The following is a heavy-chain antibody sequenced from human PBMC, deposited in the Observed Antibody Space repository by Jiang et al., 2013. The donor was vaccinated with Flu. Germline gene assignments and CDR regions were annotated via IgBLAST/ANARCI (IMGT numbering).Heavy chain of an antibody. CDR1: GFTFSSFV. V-gene: IGHV3-30*03. D-gene: IGHD3-16*02. CDR3: ARDYGTYRYAPSDY. CDR2: ISYDGSIT. J-gene: IGHJ4*02. Sequence: LVESGGGVVQPGRSLRLSCAASGFTFSSFVMHWVRQAPGKGLEWVAVISYDGSITYYADSVKGRFTISRDNSKNTLYLQMNSLRADDTAVYYCARDYGTYRYAPSDYWGQGTLVTVSS.